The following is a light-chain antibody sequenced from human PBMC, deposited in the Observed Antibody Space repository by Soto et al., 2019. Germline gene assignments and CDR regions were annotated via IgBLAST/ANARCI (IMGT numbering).Light chain of an antibody. CDR2: DAS. V-gene: IGKV1-33*01. CDR1: QDISNY. J-gene: IGKJ3*01. Sequence: DIQMTQSPSSLSASVGDRVTITCQASQDISNYLNWYQQKPGKAPKLLIYDASNLETGVPSRFSGSGCGTDFTCTISSLQPEDIATYYCQQYDNLPLTFGPGTKVDIK. CDR3: QQYDNLPLT.